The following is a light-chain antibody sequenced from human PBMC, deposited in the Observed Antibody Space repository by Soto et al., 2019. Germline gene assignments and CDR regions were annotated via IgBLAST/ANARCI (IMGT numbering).Light chain of an antibody. V-gene: IGLV2-14*01. CDR2: EVG. J-gene: IGLJ1*01. CDR3: SSYSISDTPYV. Sequence: QSALTQFASVSGSPGQSITISCTGTSIDVGGYNYVSWYQQHPDKAPKLLIYEVGNRPSGVSIRFSGSKSGNTASLTISGLQAEDEADYYCSSYSISDTPYVFGGGTKVTVL. CDR1: SIDVGGYNY.